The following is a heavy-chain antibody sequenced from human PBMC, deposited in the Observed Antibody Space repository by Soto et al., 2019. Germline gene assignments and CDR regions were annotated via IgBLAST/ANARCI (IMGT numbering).Heavy chain of an antibody. J-gene: IGHJ6*03. D-gene: IGHD3-10*01. CDR3: AIYRRAATPRGNYYSYMDV. CDR1: GGTMSRYY. Sequence: AALSLTGTGCGGTMSRYYWSWIQQNKGKGLEWIGYIYYSGSTNYNPSLKSRVTISVDTSKNQFSLKLSSVTAADTAVYYCAIYRRAATPRGNYYSYMDVWGKGTTVTVSS. V-gene: IGHV4-59*01. CDR2: IYYSGST.